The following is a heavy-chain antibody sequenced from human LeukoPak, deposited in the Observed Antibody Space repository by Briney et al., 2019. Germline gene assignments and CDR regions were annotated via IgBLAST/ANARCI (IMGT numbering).Heavy chain of an antibody. J-gene: IGHJ4*02. V-gene: IGHV1-2*02. Sequence: ASVKVSCKTSGYTFTGYFMHWVRQAPGQGLEWLGWINPDSGVTKYAQKFQGRVTMTRDTSISTAYMELSRLRSDDTAVYYCASRELGYWGRGTLVTVSS. CDR2: INPDSGVT. CDR1: GYTFTGYF. D-gene: IGHD1-26*01. CDR3: ASRELGY.